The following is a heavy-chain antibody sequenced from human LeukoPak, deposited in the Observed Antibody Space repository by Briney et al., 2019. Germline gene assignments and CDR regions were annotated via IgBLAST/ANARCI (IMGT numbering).Heavy chain of an antibody. CDR3: ARCCTYCSRVICYQSQVFDL. J-gene: IGHJ5*02. V-gene: IGHV4-34*01. Sequence: SETLSLTCAVYGETLSVYYWSRIRQPPGKGLEWIGEINHSGSTNYNPSLKSRVTISVDTSKNQFSLKLSSVTAADTAVYYCARCCTYCSRVICYQSQVFDLWRQGTLVTVSS. D-gene: IGHD2-15*01. CDR1: GETLSVYY. CDR2: INHSGST.